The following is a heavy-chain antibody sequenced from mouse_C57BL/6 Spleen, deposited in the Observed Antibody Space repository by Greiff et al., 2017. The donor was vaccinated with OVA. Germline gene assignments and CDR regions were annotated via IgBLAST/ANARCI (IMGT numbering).Heavy chain of an antibody. CDR1: GYTFTDYY. Sequence: EVQLQQSGPELVKPGASVKISCKASGYTFTDYYMNWVKQSHGKSLEWIGDINPNNGGTSYNQKFKGKATLTVDKSSSTAYMELRSLTSEDSAVYYCAKGEASWGQGTTLTVSS. D-gene: IGHD3-2*02. J-gene: IGHJ2*01. V-gene: IGHV1-26*01. CDR2: INPNNGGT. CDR3: AKGEAS.